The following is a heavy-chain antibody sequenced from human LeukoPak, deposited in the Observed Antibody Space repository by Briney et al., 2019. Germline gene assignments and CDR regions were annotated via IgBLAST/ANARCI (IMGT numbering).Heavy chain of an antibody. V-gene: IGHV3-66*01. D-gene: IGHD6-19*01. CDR1: GFTVSSNY. J-gene: IGHJ4*02. Sequence: GGSLRLSCAASGFTVSSNYMSWVRQAPGKGLEWVSVIYSGGSTNYADSVKGRFTISRDNSKNTLYLQMNSLRAEDTAVYFCASRYSSGWYDYWGQGTLVTVSS. CDR2: IYSGGST. CDR3: ASRYSSGWYDY.